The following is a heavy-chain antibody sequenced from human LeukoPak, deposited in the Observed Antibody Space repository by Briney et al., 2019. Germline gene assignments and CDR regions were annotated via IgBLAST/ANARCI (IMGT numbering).Heavy chain of an antibody. CDR2: FDPEDGET. CDR1: GYTLTQLS. CDR3: ATSATYFLY. V-gene: IGHV1-24*01. Sequence: ASVTVSCKVSGYTLTQLSMHWVRRAPGKGLEWMGGFDPEDGETIYAQKFQDRVTMTEDTSTDTVYMELSSLEYEDTAVYYCATSATYFLYWGQGTLVTVSS. J-gene: IGHJ4*02.